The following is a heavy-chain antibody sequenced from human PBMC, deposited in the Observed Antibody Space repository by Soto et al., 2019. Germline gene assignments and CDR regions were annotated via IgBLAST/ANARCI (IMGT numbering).Heavy chain of an antibody. Sequence: SETLSLTCTVFGGAISSYYWSWIRQPPGKGLEWIGYIYYSGSTTYNPSLKTRVTISVATSKNPFSRKLSSVTAADTAVYYCAREITIFGVAYFDYWGQGTRVTVS. CDR3: AREITIFGVAYFDY. V-gene: IGHV4-59*01. J-gene: IGHJ4*02. CDR2: IYYSGST. CDR1: GGAISSYY. D-gene: IGHD3-3*01.